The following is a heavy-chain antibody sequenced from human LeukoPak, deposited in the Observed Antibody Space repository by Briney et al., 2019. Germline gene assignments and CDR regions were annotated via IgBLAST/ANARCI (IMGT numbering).Heavy chain of an antibody. J-gene: IGHJ5*02. Sequence: GGSLRLSCAASGLTFSNYAMNWVRQASGKGLEWVSGITDSGRKTYYADSVKGRFTISRDNSKNTLYPQMNSLRAEDTAVYYCAKDLNPSGYSSSWYLNWFDPWGQGTLVTVSS. D-gene: IGHD6-13*01. V-gene: IGHV3-23*01. CDR2: ITDSGRKT. CDR3: AKDLNPSGYSSSWYLNWFDP. CDR1: GLTFSNYA.